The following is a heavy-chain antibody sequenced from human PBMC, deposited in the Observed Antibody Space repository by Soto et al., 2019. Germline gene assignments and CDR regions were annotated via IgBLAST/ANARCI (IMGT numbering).Heavy chain of an antibody. J-gene: IGHJ4*02. CDR2: MTTSGRTI. D-gene: IGHD3-22*01. CDR1: GFTFSLYS. CDR3: ERSYYDGRAYPGFDY. Sequence: EVQLVESGGGLVQPGGSLRLSCAASGFTFSLYSMNWVRQAPGKGLEWLSYMTTSGRTIYYADSVKGRFTISRDNAKNSVYLKMNSLGDDDTAVYYCERSYYDGRAYPGFDYWGQGTLVTVSS. V-gene: IGHV3-48*02.